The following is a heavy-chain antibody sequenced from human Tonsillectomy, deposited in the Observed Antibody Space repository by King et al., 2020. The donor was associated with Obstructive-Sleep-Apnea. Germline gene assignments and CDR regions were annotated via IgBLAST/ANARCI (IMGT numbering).Heavy chain of an antibody. J-gene: IGHJ4*02. Sequence: QLVQSGPEVKKPGASVKVSCTSSGYNFFTFAITWVRQAPGQGLEWMGWISTFNGKTNYAQNVQDRVTMTTDTSTNTAYMELRSLRSDDTAVYYCARGGGSIYGDYVESEFDFWGQGTPVPVSS. CDR2: ISTFNGKT. D-gene: IGHD4-17*01. CDR1: GYNFFTFA. V-gene: IGHV1-18*04. CDR3: ARGGGSIYGDYVESEFDF.